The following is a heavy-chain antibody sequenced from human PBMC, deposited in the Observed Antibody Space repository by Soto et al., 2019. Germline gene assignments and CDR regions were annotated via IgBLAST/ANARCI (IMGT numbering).Heavy chain of an antibody. J-gene: IGHJ6*04. V-gene: IGHV3-23*01. Sequence: EFQLLESGGGLVQPGGSLRLSCAASGFTFSNYGMSWVRXAPGKGLEWVSGLSGSGDRTYYVDSVKGRFTISRDNSKNTLFLQMSSLXAXXXXXXXXXXXXXXXXXXXXDVXGEGTXVTVSS. CDR2: LSGSGDRT. CDR1: GFTFSNYG. CDR3: XXXXXXXXXXXXDV.